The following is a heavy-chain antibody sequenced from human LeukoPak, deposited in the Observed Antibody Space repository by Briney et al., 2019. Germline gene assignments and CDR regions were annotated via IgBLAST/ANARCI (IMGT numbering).Heavy chain of an antibody. CDR2: ISYDGGNN. CDR1: GFTFSTYG. J-gene: IGHJ4*02. Sequence: GGSLRLSCAASGFTFSTYGMHWVRQAPGKGLEWVAVISYDGGNNYYADSVKGRFTISRDNSKNTLYLQMNSLRAEDTAVYYCALLPGWYSSSSGFDYWGQGTLVTVSS. D-gene: IGHD6-6*01. CDR3: ALLPGWYSSSSGFDY. V-gene: IGHV3-30*03.